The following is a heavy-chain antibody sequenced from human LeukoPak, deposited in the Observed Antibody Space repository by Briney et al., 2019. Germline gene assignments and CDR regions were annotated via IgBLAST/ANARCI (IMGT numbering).Heavy chain of an antibody. CDR2: IKSKTDGGTT. Sequence: GGSLRLSCAASGFTFSDAWMSWVRQAPGKWLEWVGRIKSKTDGGTTDYAAPVKGRFTILRDDSKNTLYLQMNSLKTEDTAVYYYTTDSGSYDHCFDYWGLGTLVTVSS. D-gene: IGHD1-26*01. J-gene: IGHJ4*02. V-gene: IGHV3-15*01. CDR3: TTDSGSYDHCFDY. CDR1: GFTFSDAW.